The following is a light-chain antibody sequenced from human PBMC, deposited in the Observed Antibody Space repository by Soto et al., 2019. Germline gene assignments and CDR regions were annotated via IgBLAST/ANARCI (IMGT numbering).Light chain of an antibody. J-gene: IGKJ1*01. V-gene: IGKV1-5*03. CDR3: QQYNTYPWT. CDR1: QSISSW. CDR2: KAS. Sequence: DIQMTQSPSTLSASVGDTVTITCRASQSISSWLAWYQQKPGKAPKLLIYKASSLESGVPSRFSGSGSGTELTLTISSLQPDDVATYYCQQYNTYPWTFGQGTKVEVK.